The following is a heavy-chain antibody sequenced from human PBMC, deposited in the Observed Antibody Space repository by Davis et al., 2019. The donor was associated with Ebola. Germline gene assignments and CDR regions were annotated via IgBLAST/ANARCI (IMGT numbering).Heavy chain of an antibody. CDR3: AKDIMGSYGSFIRSGMDV. V-gene: IGHV3-9*01. CDR2: ISWNSGSI. D-gene: IGHD5-18*01. Sequence: PGGSLRLSCAASGFTFDDYAMHWVRQAPGKGLEWVSGISWNSGSIGYADSVKGRFTISRDNAKNSLYLQMNSLRAEDTALYYCAKDIMGSYGSFIRSGMDVWGQGTTVTVSS. CDR1: GFTFDDYA. J-gene: IGHJ6*02.